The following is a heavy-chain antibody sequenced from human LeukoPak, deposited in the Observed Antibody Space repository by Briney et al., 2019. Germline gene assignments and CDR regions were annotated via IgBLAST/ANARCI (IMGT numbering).Heavy chain of an antibody. V-gene: IGHV4-4*07. J-gene: IGHJ6*03. D-gene: IGHD4-11*01. Sequence: SETLSLTCTVSGGSISSYYWSWIRQPAGKGLEWIGRIYTSGSTNYNPSLKSRVTMSVDTSKNQFSLKLSSVTAADTAVYYCARERTYSNYEDYYYYMDVWGKGTTVTVSS. CDR3: ARERTYSNYEDYYYYMDV. CDR2: IYTSGST. CDR1: GGSISSYY.